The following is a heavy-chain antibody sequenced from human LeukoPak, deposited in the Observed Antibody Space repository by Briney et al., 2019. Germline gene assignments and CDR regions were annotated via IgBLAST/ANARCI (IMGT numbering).Heavy chain of an antibody. CDR2: IYTSGST. Sequence: SETLSLTCTVSGGSISSYYWSWIRQPAGKGLEWIGRIYTSGSTNYNPSLKSRVTMSVDTSKNQFSLKLSSVTAADTAVYYCARGGANLRRYYFDYWGQGTLVTVSS. D-gene: IGHD4/OR15-4a*01. V-gene: IGHV4-4*07. CDR1: GGSISSYY. CDR3: ARGGANLRRYYFDY. J-gene: IGHJ4*02.